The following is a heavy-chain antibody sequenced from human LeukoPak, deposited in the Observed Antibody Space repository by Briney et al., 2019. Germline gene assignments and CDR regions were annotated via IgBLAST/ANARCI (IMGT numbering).Heavy chain of an antibody. CDR3: ARERCGGDCYYYFNGMDV. V-gene: IGHV4-4*07. Sequence: PSETLSLTCAVSGGSISSSYFWTWIRQPAGKGLEWIGHIYTSGSTKYNPSLKSRVTMSVDTSKNQFSLKLNSVTAADTALYYCARERCGGDCYYYFNGMDVWGQGTPVTVSS. CDR1: GGSISSSYF. J-gene: IGHJ6*02. CDR2: IYTSGST. D-gene: IGHD2-21*02.